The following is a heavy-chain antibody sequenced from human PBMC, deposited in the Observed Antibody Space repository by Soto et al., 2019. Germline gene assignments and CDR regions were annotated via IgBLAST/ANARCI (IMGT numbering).Heavy chain of an antibody. CDR2: IYPGDSDT. D-gene: IGHD3-16*02. Sequence: PRESLKISCKGSGYSFTSYWIGWVRQMPGKGLEWMGIIYPGDSDTRYSPSFQGQVTISADKSISTAYLQWSSLKASDTAMYYCARRGRYDYVWGSYRYTERVAFDIWGQGTMVTVSS. J-gene: IGHJ3*02. CDR3: ARRGRYDYVWGSYRYTERVAFDI. CDR1: GYSFTSYW. V-gene: IGHV5-51*01.